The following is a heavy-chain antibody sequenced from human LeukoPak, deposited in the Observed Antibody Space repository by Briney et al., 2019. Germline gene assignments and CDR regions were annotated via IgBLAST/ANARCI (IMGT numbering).Heavy chain of an antibody. V-gene: IGHV3-21*01. J-gene: IGHJ4*02. CDR1: GFTFSSYS. Sequence: GGSLRLSCAASGFTFSSYSMNWVRQAPGKGLEWVSSISSSSSYIYYADSVKGRFTISRDNAKNSLYLQMNSLRAEDTAVYYCARGGGDGSGSYYNYYFDYWGQGTLVTASS. D-gene: IGHD3-10*01. CDR3: ARGGGDGSGSYYNYYFDY. CDR2: ISSSSSYI.